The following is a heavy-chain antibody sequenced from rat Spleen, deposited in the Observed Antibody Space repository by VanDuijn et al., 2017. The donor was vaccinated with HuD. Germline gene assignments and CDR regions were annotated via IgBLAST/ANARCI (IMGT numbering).Heavy chain of an antibody. J-gene: IGHJ2*01. CDR2: IRHDGSDT. D-gene: IGHD1-12*02. V-gene: IGHV5-19*01. Sequence: EVQLVESGGGLVQPGRSMKLSCAASGFTFGVYGMHWIRQAPTKGLEWVATIRHDGSDTYYRDSVKGRFSISRDNAKSTLYLQMDSLRSEDTATYYCTTDTFYDGTYYPGGFDYWGQGVMVTVSS. CDR1: GFTFGVYG. CDR3: TTDTFYDGTYYPGGFDY.